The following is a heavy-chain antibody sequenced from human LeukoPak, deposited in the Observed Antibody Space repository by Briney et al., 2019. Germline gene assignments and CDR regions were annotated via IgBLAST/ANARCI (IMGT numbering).Heavy chain of an antibody. CDR1: GFTFSSYW. J-gene: IGHJ4*02. D-gene: IGHD4-17*01. CDR2: INEYGSEK. V-gene: IGHV3-7*03. Sequence: GGSLRLSCAPSGFTFSSYWMSWVRQAPGKGLGWVGSINEYGSEKHYVDSVKGRFTISRDNAQKSVYLEMNSLRAEDTAVYYCARAVTSTEGYWGQGTLVTVSS. CDR3: ARAVTSTEGY.